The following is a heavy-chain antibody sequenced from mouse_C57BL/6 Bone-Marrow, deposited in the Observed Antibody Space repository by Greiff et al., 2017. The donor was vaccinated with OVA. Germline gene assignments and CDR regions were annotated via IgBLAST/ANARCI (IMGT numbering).Heavy chain of an antibody. Sequence: VQLQQSGAELVRPGTSVKVSCKASGYAFTNYLIEWVKQRPGQGLEWIGVINPGSGGTNYNEKFKGKATLTADKSSSTAYMQLSSLTSEDSAVYFCARLYYGSSDYWGQGTTLTVSS. V-gene: IGHV1-54*01. CDR3: ARLYYGSSDY. J-gene: IGHJ2*01. CDR1: GYAFTNYL. CDR2: INPGSGGT. D-gene: IGHD1-1*01.